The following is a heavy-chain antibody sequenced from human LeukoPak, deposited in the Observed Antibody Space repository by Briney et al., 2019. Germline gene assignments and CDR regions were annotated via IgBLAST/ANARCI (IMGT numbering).Heavy chain of an antibody. Sequence: KPSGTLSFTCAVSGASISSSNWWSWVRQPPGKGLEWIGEIYHSGSTNYNPSLKSRATISVDKSKNQFSLKLSSVTAADTAVYYCARRPAAVAAKWAFDIWGQGTMVTVSS. V-gene: IGHV4-4*02. CDR3: ARRPAAVAAKWAFDI. CDR2: IYHSGST. D-gene: IGHD6-19*01. J-gene: IGHJ3*02. CDR1: GASISSSNW.